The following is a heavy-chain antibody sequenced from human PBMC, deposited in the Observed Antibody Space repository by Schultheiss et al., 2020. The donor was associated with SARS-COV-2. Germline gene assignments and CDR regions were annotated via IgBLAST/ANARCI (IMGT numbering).Heavy chain of an antibody. D-gene: IGHD4/OR15-4a*01. Sequence: GGSLRLSCAASGFTFSSYAMHWVRQAPGKGLEWVSVIYSGGSTYYADSVKGRFTISRHNSKNTLYLQMNSLRAEDTAVYYCARALRYYYMDVWGKGTTVTVSS. CDR3: ARALRYYYMDV. CDR2: IYSGGST. CDR1: GFTFSSYA. J-gene: IGHJ6*03. V-gene: IGHV3-53*04.